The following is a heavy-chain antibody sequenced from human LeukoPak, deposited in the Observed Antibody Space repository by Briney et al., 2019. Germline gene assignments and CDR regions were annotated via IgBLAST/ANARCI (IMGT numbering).Heavy chain of an antibody. V-gene: IGHV3-7*01. CDR1: GFTFSSYW. D-gene: IGHD6-19*01. CDR3: AGGSGWLIDY. J-gene: IGHJ4*02. CDR2: IKQDGSEK. Sequence: GGSLRLSCAASGFTFSSYWMNWVRQAPGKGLEWVANIKQDGSEKYYVDSVKGRFTISRDNTKNSLYLQMNSLRAEDTVVYYCAGGSGWLIDYWGQGTLVTVSS.